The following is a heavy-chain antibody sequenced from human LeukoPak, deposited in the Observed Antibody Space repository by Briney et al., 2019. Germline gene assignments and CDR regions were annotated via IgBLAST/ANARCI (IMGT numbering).Heavy chain of an antibody. CDR3: AKDIYTIDAFDI. CDR1: GFTLSSYA. CDR2: ISGSGGST. Sequence: GGSLRLSCAASGFTLSSYAMSWVRQAPGKGLEWVSAISGSGGSTYYADSVKGRFTISRDTSNNTLYLQMKSLRAEDTAVYYCAKDIYTIDAFDIWGQGTMVTVSS. D-gene: IGHD3-16*01. V-gene: IGHV3-23*01. J-gene: IGHJ3*02.